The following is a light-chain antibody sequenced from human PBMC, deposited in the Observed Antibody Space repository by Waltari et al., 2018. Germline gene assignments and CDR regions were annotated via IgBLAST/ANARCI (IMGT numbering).Light chain of an antibody. J-gene: IGLJ2*01. V-gene: IGLV2-23*02. Sequence: QSALTQPASGSGSPGPSLTISCTGSSSHVGEYDLVSWYQQYPGKAPKVIIYEVNKRPSGGSDRFSGSKSGNTASLTISGLQPEDEADYHCCSYATRNTPVAFGGGTKVTLL. CDR3: CSYATRNTPVA. CDR2: EVN. CDR1: SSHVGEYDL.